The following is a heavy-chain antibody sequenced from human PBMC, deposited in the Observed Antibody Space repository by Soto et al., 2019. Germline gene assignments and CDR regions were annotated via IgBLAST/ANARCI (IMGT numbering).Heavy chain of an antibody. CDR3: ARGVGIAAAGTYYYGMDV. CDR1: GGSISSYY. V-gene: IGHV4-59*01. J-gene: IGHJ6*02. D-gene: IGHD6-13*01. Sequence: SETLSLTCTVSGGSISSYYWSWIRQPPGKGLEWIGYIYYSGSTNYNPSLKSRVTISVDTSKNQFSLKLSSVTAADTAVYYCARGVGIAAAGTYYYGMDVWGQGTTVTVSS. CDR2: IYYSGST.